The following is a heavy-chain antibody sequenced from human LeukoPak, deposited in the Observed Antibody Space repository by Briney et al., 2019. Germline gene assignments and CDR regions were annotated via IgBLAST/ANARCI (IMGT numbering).Heavy chain of an antibody. CDR2: IYYSGST. J-gene: IGHJ4*02. CDR3: ARHKYSSGWSPPDY. D-gene: IGHD6-19*01. V-gene: IGHV4-59*08. Sequence: PSETLSLTCTVSGGSISSYYWSWIRQPPGKGLEWIGYIYYSGSTNYNPSLKSRVTISVDTSKNQFSLKLSSVTAADTAVYYCARHKYSSGWSPPDYWGQGTLVTVSS. CDR1: GGSISSYY.